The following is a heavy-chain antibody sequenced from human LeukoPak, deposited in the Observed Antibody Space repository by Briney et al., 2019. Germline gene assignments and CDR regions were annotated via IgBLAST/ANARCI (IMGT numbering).Heavy chain of an antibody. CDR1: GFTFSSYL. CDR3: ARDLYYKLDY. J-gene: IGHJ4*02. D-gene: IGHD3-10*01. CDR2: INTDGSTT. V-gene: IGHV3-74*01. Sequence: GGSLRLSCAASGFTFSSYLMHWVRQAPGKGLVWVSRINTDGSTTNYADSVKGRFTISRDNAKNTLYLQMNSLRVEDTAVYYCARDLYYKLDYWGQGTLVTVPS.